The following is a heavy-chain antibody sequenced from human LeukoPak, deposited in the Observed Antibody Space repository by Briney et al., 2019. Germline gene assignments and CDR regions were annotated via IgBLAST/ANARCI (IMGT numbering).Heavy chain of an antibody. CDR2: INHSGST. CDR3: ARGTSSSWGWFDP. Sequence: NSSETLSLTCAVYGGSFSGYYWSWIRQPPGKGLEWIGEINHSGSTNYNPSLKSRVTISVDTSKNQFSLKLSSVTAADTAVYYCARGTSSSWGWFDPWGQGPLVTVSS. J-gene: IGHJ5*02. CDR1: GGSFSGYY. D-gene: IGHD6-13*01. V-gene: IGHV4-34*01.